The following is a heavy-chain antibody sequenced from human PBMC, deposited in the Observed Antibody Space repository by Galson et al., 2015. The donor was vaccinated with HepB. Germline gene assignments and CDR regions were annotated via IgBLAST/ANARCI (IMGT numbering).Heavy chain of an antibody. CDR1: GYTFTSYA. CDR2: INAGNGNT. V-gene: IGHV1-3*01. Sequence: SVKVSCKASGYTFTSYAMHWVRQAPGQRLEWMGWINAGNGNTKYSQKFQGRVTITRDTSASTAYMELSSLRSEDTAVYYCARGYDFWSGYYTYWGQGTLVTVSS. J-gene: IGHJ4*02. D-gene: IGHD3-3*01. CDR3: ARGYDFWSGYYTY.